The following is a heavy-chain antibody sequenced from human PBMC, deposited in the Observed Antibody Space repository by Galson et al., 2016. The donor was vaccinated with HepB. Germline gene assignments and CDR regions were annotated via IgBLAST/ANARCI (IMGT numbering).Heavy chain of an antibody. J-gene: IGHJ4*02. Sequence: SLRLSCAASAFSFSDYYMTWIRRAPGKGLEWVSYISSSGRTIYYADSVKGRFTISRDNAKNSLYLQMNSLRAEDTAVYYCARRPIAYYDSSGYYRPDSYYFDYWGQGTLVTVSS. CDR1: AFSFSDYY. CDR3: ARRPIAYYDSSGYYRPDSYYFDY. CDR2: ISSSGRTI. V-gene: IGHV3-11*04. D-gene: IGHD3-22*01.